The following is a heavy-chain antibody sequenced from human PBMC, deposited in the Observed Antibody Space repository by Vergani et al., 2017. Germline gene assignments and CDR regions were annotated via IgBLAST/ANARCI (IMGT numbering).Heavy chain of an antibody. CDR3: ARHLAYCGGDCYPYYYGMDV. CDR1: GGSISSSSYY. J-gene: IGHJ6*02. V-gene: IGHV4-39*01. D-gene: IGHD2-21*02. Sequence: QLQLQESGPGLVKPSETLSLICTVSGGSISSSSYYWGWIRQPPGKGLERIGSIYYSGSTYYNPSLKSRVSISVDTSKNQFSLKLSSVTGADTAVYYCARHLAYCGGDCYPYYYGMDVWGQGTTVTVSS. CDR2: IYYSGST.